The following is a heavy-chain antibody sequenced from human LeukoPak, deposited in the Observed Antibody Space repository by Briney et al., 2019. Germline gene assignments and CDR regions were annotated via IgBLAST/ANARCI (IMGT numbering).Heavy chain of an antibody. V-gene: IGHV3-7*01. CDR2: IKQDGTER. CDR3: GREHVEVDY. D-gene: IGHD3-16*01. J-gene: IGHJ4*02. CDR1: GFTFSSYW. Sequence: GSLRLSCEASGFTFSSYWMSWVRQAPGKGLEWVANIKQDGTERYYVDSVKGRFTISRDNAKRSLYLQMNSLRAEDTAVYYCGREHVEVDYWGQGTLVTVSS.